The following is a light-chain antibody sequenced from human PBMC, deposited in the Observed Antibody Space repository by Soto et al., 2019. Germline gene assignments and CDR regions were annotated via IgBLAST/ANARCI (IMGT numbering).Light chain of an antibody. CDR1: QSVSSTY. Sequence: ELVLTQSPGTLSLSPGDRATLSCRASQSVSSTYLAWYQQRPGQAPRLLIYSSSSRASGIPDRFSGSGSGTDFTLTISRLEPEDFAVYYCQQYRTSPPAWTVGQGTKVEIK. CDR3: QQYRTSPPAWT. CDR2: SSS. V-gene: IGKV3-20*01. J-gene: IGKJ1*01.